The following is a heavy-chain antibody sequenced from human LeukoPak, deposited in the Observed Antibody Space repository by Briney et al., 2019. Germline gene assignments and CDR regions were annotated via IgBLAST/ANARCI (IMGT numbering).Heavy chain of an antibody. CDR1: RGTFSSYA. J-gene: IGHJ4*02. Sequence: SVKVSCKASRGTFSSYAISWVRQAPGQGLEWMGGIIPIFGKANYAQKFQGRVTITAGESTSTAYMELSSLRSEDTAVYYCARAIAAALDYWGQGTLVTVSS. V-gene: IGHV1-69*13. CDR3: ARAIAAALDY. CDR2: IIPIFGKA. D-gene: IGHD6-13*01.